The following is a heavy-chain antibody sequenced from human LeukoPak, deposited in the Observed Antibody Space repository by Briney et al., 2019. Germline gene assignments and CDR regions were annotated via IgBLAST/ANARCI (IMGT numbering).Heavy chain of an antibody. D-gene: IGHD2-2*01. CDR1: GGSLSSHY. CDR3: ARFSSGCSTSSCYLTY. V-gene: IGHV4-59*11. J-gene: IGHJ4*02. Sequence: SETLSLTCSVSGGSLSSHYWSWIRQPPGKGLELIGHIHDTGSTFCNPSLRGRVTISLDTSNNQFSLKLTSMTAADTAVSYCARFSSGCSTSSCYLTYWGQGTLVTVS. CDR2: IHDTGST.